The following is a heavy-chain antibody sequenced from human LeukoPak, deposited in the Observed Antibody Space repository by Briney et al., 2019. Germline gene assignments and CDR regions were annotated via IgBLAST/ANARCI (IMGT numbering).Heavy chain of an antibody. J-gene: IGHJ4*02. CDR1: GGSFSGYY. D-gene: IGHD3-10*01. CDR3: AREVRTMVRGVIIGVKFDY. V-gene: IGHV4-34*01. CDR2: INHSGST. Sequence: KTSETLSLTCAVYGGSFSGYYWSWIRQPPGKGLEWIGEINHSGSTNYNPSLKSRVTISVDTSKNQFSLKLSSVTAADTAVYYCAREVRTMVRGVIIGVKFDYWGQGTLVTVSS.